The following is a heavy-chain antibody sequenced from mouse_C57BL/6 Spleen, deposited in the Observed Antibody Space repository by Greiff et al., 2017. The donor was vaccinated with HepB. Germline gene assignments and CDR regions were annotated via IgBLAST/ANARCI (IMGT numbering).Heavy chain of an antibody. D-gene: IGHD2-2*01. CDR1: GYTFTSYW. J-gene: IGHJ2*01. Sequence: QVQLKESGAELVKPGASVKVFCKASGYTFTSYWMHWVKQRPGQGLEWIGRIHPSDSDTNYNQKFKGKATLTVDKSSSTAYMQLSILTSEDSAVYYCAIRIYYGYDDGVFDYWGKGTTLTVAS. V-gene: IGHV1-74*01. CDR3: AIRIYYGYDDGVFDY. CDR2: IHPSDSDT.